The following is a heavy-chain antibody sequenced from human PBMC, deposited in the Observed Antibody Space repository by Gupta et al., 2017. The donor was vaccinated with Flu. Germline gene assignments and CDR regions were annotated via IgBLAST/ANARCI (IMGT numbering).Heavy chain of an antibody. J-gene: IGHJ6*02. V-gene: IGHV3-74*01. Sequence: EVQLVESGGGLVQPGGSLRLSCAASGFTFSSYWMHWVRQAPGKGLVWVARISSDGSYAKDADAVRGRFTISRDNANNTLYLQMNSLRSDDTAVYYCARMTTSEYYYAMDVWGRGTTVTVSS. CDR3: ARMTTSEYYYAMDV. CDR2: ISSDGSYA. CDR1: GFTFSSYW. D-gene: IGHD5-24*01.